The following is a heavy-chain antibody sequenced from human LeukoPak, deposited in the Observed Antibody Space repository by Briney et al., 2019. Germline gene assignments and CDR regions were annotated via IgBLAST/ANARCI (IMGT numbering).Heavy chain of an antibody. Sequence: GGSLRLSCAASEFTLSSFWMSWVRQAPGKGLEWVASIKPDGSETYYVDSVKGRFTISRDNAKNSLYLQMKSLRAEDTAVYYCARDPQPHPLIAVAGTGAFDIWGQGTLVTVSS. CDR1: EFTLSSFW. CDR3: ARDPQPHPLIAVAGTGAFDI. D-gene: IGHD6-19*01. J-gene: IGHJ4*02. CDR2: IKPDGSET. V-gene: IGHV3-7*01.